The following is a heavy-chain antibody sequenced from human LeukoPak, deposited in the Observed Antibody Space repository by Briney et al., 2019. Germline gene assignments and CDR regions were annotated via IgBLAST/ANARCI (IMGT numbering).Heavy chain of an antibody. CDR3: ARGRRLVGAQGPLYFYYYFFDV. J-gene: IGHJ6*03. Sequence: PSETLSLTCTVYGGSSGDYIWTWIRQSPGKGLEWIGDINHSGNTNYNPSLKSRVTISVDTSKNQFSLNLTSVTAADTAVYFCARGRRLVGAQGPLYFYYYFFDVWGKGTTVTVSS. CDR1: GGSSGDYI. V-gene: IGHV4-34*01. D-gene: IGHD1-26*01. CDR2: INHSGNT.